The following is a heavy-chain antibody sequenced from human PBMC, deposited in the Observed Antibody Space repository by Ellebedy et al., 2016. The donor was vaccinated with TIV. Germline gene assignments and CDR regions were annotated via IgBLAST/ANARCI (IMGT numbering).Heavy chain of an antibody. D-gene: IGHD1-20*01. CDR2: ISTTGGNT. J-gene: IGHJ4*02. CDR3: ATINWNDVLGY. Sequence: GESLKISCVASGLTFSNYPMSWVRQAPGKGLEWVSAISTTGGNTYYADSVKGRFTISRDNFQNTLFLQMNNLRAEDTAVYYCATINWNDVLGYWGQGTLVTVSS. CDR1: GLTFSNYP. V-gene: IGHV3-23*01.